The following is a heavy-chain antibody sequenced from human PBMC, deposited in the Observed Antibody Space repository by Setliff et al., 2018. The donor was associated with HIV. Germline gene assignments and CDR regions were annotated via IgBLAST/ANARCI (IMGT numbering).Heavy chain of an antibody. Sequence: GGSLRLSCIASEVSLTNAWVNWFRQAPGKGLEWVARIKGKRDGVTTDYAAPVKGRFIISRDDSKNMLSLQMNNLNTEDSAVYYCTKGTRYSSFWGQGTLVTAPQ. CDR1: EVSLTNAW. CDR3: TKGTRYSSF. D-gene: IGHD6-19*01. J-gene: IGHJ4*02. V-gene: IGHV3-15*01. CDR2: IKGKRDGVTT.